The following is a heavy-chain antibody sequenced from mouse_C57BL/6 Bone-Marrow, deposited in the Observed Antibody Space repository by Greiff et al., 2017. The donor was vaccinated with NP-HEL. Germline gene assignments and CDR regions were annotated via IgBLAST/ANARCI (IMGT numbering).Heavy chain of an antibody. Sequence: VQLQQSGPELVKPGASVKISCKASGYTFTDYYMNWVKQSHGKSLEWIGDINPNNGGTSYNQKFKGKATLTVDKSSSTAYMELRSLTSEDSAVYYCARWSVLATVVAPLFDYWGQGTTLTVSS. CDR3: ARWSVLATVVAPLFDY. CDR1: GYTFTDYY. D-gene: IGHD1-1*01. J-gene: IGHJ2*01. V-gene: IGHV1-26*01. CDR2: INPNNGGT.